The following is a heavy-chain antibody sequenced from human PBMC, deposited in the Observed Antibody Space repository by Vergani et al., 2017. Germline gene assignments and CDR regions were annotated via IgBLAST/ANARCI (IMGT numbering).Heavy chain of an antibody. Sequence: EVQLVQSGAEVKKPGESLRISCKGSGYSFTSYWISWVRQMPGKGLEWMGRIDPSDSYTNYSPSFQGHVTISADKSISTAYLQWSSLKASDTAMYYCARDFRSQPTYYYGSGSYYTHYYYGMDVWGQGTTVTVSS. J-gene: IGHJ6*02. CDR2: IDPSDSYT. CDR3: ARDFRSQPTYYYGSGSYYTHYYYGMDV. V-gene: IGHV5-10-1*01. D-gene: IGHD3-10*01. CDR1: GYSFTSYW.